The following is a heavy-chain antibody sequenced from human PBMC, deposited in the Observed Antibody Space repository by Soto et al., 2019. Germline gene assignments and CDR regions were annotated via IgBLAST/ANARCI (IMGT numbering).Heavy chain of an antibody. Sequence: LGESLKISCKGSGYSFTSYWISGVGEVPGKGLEWMGRIDPSDSYTNYSPSFQGHVTISADKSISTAYLQWSSLKASDTAMYYCARRRAYDSSIRGYYYYGMDVWGQGTTVTVS. V-gene: IGHV5-10-1*01. J-gene: IGHJ6*02. CDR3: ARRRAYDSSIRGYYYYGMDV. CDR2: IDPSDSYT. CDR1: GYSFTSYW. D-gene: IGHD3-22*01.